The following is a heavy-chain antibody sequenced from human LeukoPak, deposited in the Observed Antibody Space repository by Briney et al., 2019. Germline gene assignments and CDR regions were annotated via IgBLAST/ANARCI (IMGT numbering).Heavy chain of an antibody. CDR2: ISYDGSNK. D-gene: IGHD3-22*01. J-gene: IGHJ4*02. V-gene: IGHV3-30*18. CDR1: GFTFSSYG. CDR3: AKVGRYYYDSSGYFDY. Sequence: SGRSLRLSCAASGFTFSSYGMHWVPQAPGKGLEWVAVISYDGSNKYYADSVKGRFTISRDNSKNTLYLQMNSLRAEDTAVYYCAKVGRYYYDSSGYFDYWGQGTLVTVSS.